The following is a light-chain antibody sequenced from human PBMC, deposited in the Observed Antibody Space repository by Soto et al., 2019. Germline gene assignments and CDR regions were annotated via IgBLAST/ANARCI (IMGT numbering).Light chain of an antibody. CDR3: SSYTINSRWV. J-gene: IGLJ3*02. CDR1: SSDVGGYNY. Sequence: QSALTQPASVSGSPAQSITISCTGTSSDVGGYNYISWYQQYPGKAPRLIIYEVTNRPSGVSDRFSGSKPGNTASLTISGLQAEDEALYYCSSYTINSRWVFGGGTKVTVL. V-gene: IGLV2-14*01. CDR2: EVT.